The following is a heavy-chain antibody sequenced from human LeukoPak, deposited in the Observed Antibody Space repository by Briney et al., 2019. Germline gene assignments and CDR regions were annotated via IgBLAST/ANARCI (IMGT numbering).Heavy chain of an antibody. CDR2: ISGSGGST. Sequence: GGSLRLSCAASGFTFSSYAMSWVRQAPGKGLEWVSSISGSGGSTYYADSVKGRFTISRDNSKNTLYLQMNSLRAEDTAVYYCAKDLRNEVTGYWYFDLWGRGTLVTVSS. CDR3: AKDLRNEVTGYWYFDL. J-gene: IGHJ2*01. D-gene: IGHD1-14*01. V-gene: IGHV3-23*01. CDR1: GFTFSSYA.